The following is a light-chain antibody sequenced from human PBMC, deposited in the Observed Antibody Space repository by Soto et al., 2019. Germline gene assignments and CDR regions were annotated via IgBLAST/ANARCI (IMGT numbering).Light chain of an antibody. V-gene: IGKV3-15*01. J-gene: IGKJ1*01. CDR3: QQYTDRPRT. Sequence: EIMMTQSPATLSVSPGERATLSCRASQSISDNLAWFQQKPGQPPRLLMYRASTRATGIPARFSGSGSGTEFTLTISSLQSEDFAVYYCQQYTDRPRTFGQGTKVDIK. CDR1: QSISDN. CDR2: RAS.